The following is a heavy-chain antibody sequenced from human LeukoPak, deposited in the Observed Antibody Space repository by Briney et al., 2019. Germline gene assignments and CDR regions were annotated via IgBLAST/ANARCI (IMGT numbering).Heavy chain of an antibody. V-gene: IGHV4-4*02. J-gene: IGHJ4*02. CDR3: ASEAAGFDY. Sequence: SETLSLTCAVSGDSISSTNWWSWVRQPPGKGLEWIGEIHHSGITHYNPSLKSRVTISVDNSQNQFSLKLSSVTAADTAVYYCASEAAGFDYWGQGTLVTVSS. CDR2: IHHSGIT. D-gene: IGHD6-13*01. CDR1: GDSISSTNW.